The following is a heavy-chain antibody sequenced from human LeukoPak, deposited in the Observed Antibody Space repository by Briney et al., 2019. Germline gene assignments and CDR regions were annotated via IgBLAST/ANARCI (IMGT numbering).Heavy chain of an antibody. D-gene: IGHD5-18*01. CDR2: IYPGDSDT. J-gene: IGHJ5*02. Sequence: GESLKISCKGSGYSFTSYSIGWVRQMPGKGLEWMGIIYPGDSDTSYSSSFQGQVTISADKSISTAYVQWSSLKATDTAMYYCARRVAMVTNGGDWFDPWGQGTLVTVSS. CDR1: GYSFTSYS. CDR3: ARRVAMVTNGGDWFDP. V-gene: IGHV5-51*01.